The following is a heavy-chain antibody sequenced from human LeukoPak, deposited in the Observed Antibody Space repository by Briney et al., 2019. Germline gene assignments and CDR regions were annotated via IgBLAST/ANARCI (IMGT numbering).Heavy chain of an antibody. V-gene: IGHV4-59*08. CDR2: IYYSGST. CDR1: GGSISSYY. J-gene: IGHJ5*02. CDR3: ASGHYYGSGSYFGWFDH. D-gene: IGHD3-10*01. Sequence: SETLSLTCTVSGGSISSYYWSWIRQPPGKGLEWIGYIYYSGSTNYNPSLKSRVTISVDTSKNQFSLKLSSVTAADTAVYYCASGHYYGSGSYFGWFDHWGQGTLVTVSS.